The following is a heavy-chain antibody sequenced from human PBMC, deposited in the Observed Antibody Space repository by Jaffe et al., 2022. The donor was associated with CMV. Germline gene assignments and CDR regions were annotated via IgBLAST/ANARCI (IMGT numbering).Heavy chain of an antibody. CDR1: GFIFSDYY. CDR2: ISARSTYT. D-gene: IGHD2-21*01. Sequence: QVRLVESGGGLVRPGGSLRLSCAASGFIFSDYYMSWIRQAPGKGLEWVSYISARSTYTSYVDSVEGRFTISRDNAKSSLYLQMNSLRGEDTAVYYCARDVGYCGDDPCRDAFDIWGQGTLVTVSS. V-gene: IGHV3-11*06. CDR3: ARDVGYCGDDPCRDAFDI. J-gene: IGHJ3*02.